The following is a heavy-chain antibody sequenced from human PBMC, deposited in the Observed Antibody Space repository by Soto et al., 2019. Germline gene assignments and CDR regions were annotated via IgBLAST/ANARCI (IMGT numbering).Heavy chain of an antibody. CDR3: EKGTLKMFAVGTY. CDR2: ISGNSGST. Sequence: RKVLKWVSAISGNSGSTYYADSVKGRFTISIDHSKHQQCLQMNNMSADDTAVSYREKGTLKMFAVGTYWGPGTPVTVSS. V-gene: IGHV3-23*01. J-gene: IGHJ4*01. D-gene: IGHD3-3*01.